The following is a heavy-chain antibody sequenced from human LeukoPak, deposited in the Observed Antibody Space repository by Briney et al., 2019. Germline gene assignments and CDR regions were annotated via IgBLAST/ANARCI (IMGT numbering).Heavy chain of an antibody. CDR2: ISGDGRST. Sequence: GGSLRLSCAASGFTFSNNPMTWVRQAPGKGLEWVSSISGDGRSTYRADSVKGRFTISRDNSKNTLYLQMNSLRVDDTAVYYCAKGGVPMATSLIHHWGQGTLVIVSS. J-gene: IGHJ1*01. CDR3: AKGGVPMATSLIHH. CDR1: GFTFSNNP. V-gene: IGHV3-23*01. D-gene: IGHD5-24*01.